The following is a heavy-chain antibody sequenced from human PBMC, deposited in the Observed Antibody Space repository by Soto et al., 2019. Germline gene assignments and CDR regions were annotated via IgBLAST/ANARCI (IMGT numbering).Heavy chain of an antibody. CDR2: ISWNSGSR. J-gene: IGHJ5*02. CDR3: AKGSHEPAHTGWFDP. D-gene: IGHD2-8*02. CDR1: GFTFDDYA. V-gene: IGHV3-9*01. Sequence: EVQLVESGGCLVQPGRSLRLSCAASGFTFDDYAMHWVRQAPGKGLEWVSGISWNSGSRGYADSVKGRFTISRDNAKNALYLQMNSLRAEDTALYYCAKGSHEPAHTGWFDPSGQGTQVTVTS.